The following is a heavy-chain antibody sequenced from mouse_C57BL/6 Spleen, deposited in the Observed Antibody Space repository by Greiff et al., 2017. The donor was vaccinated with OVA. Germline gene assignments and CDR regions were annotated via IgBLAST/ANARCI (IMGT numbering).Heavy chain of an antibody. V-gene: IGHV1-64*01. Sequence: VQLQPSGAELVKPGASVKLSCKASGYTFTSYWMHWVKQRPGQGLEWIGMIHPNSGSTNYNEQFKSKATLTVDKSSSTAYMQLSSLTSEDSAVYYCARYSSCSSGSSFAYWGQGTLVTVSA. J-gene: IGHJ3*01. D-gene: IGHD3-2*02. CDR3: ARYSSCSSGSSFAY. CDR2: IHPNSGST. CDR1: GYTFTSYW.